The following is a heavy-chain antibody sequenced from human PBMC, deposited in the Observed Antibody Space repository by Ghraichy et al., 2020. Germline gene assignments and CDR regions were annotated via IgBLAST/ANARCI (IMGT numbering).Heavy chain of an antibody. CDR1: GGSFSGYY. V-gene: IGHV4-34*01. D-gene: IGHD5-24*01. CDR3: EGKDGYNPRFDY. J-gene: IGHJ4*02. Sequence: SETLSLTCAVYGGSFSGYYWSWLRQPPGKGLEWIGEINHSGSTNYNPSLKSRVTISVDTSKNKFSLKLSSVTAADTAVYYCEGKDGYNPRFDYWGPGTLVTFSS. CDR2: INHSGST.